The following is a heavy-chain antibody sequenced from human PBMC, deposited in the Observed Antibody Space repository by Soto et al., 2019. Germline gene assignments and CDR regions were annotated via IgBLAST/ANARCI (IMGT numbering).Heavy chain of an antibody. CDR3: ARWSGGYCTNGVCHGGNYYYGMDV. V-gene: IGHV1-18*01. CDR2: ISAYNGNT. CDR1: GYTFTSYG. Sequence: ASVKVSCKASGYTFTSYGISWVRQAPGQGLEWMGWISAYNGNTNYAQKLQGRVTTTTDTSTSTAYMELRSLRSDDTAVYYCARWSGGYCTNGVCHGGNYYYGMDVWGQGTTVTVSS. D-gene: IGHD2-8*01. J-gene: IGHJ6*02.